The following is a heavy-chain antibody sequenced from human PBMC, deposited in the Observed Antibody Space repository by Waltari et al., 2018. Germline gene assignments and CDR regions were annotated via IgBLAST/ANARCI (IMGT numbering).Heavy chain of an antibody. J-gene: IGHJ3*01. CDR1: GFTFGAYG. V-gene: IGHV3-30*02. CDR3: AKVGVGLTTWYPFDV. Sequence: QVHLVESGGGVVQPGGSLRLSCAGSGFTFGAYGLHWVRQAPGKGLEWVAFIRYDASDIYYRDSVKGRFTISRDNSKNTLFLQMSSLRPEDTAVYYCAKVGVGLTTWYPFDVWGQGTMVTVSS. D-gene: IGHD1-1*01. CDR2: IRYDASDI.